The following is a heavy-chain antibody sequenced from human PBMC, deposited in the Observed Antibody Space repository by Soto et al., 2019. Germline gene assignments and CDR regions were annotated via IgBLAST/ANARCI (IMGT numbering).Heavy chain of an antibody. CDR3: AGTSSLQWSYMDV. Sequence: QVQLQQSGPGLVRPSQTLSLTCVISGDSVSSNSAAWNWIRQSPSRGLEWLGRTYYRSRWYNDYAVSVRSRITVNADTSKNQFSLHLNSVTPEDTAVYYCAGTSSLQWSYMDVWDKGTTVTVSS. J-gene: IGHJ6*03. CDR1: GDSVSSNSAA. D-gene: IGHD1-7*01. V-gene: IGHV6-1*01. CDR2: TYYRSRWYN.